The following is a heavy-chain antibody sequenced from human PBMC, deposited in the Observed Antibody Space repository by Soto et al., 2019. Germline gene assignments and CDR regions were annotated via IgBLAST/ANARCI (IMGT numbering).Heavy chain of an antibody. Sequence: GASVKLSCKASGYTFTDSAMPCVRQAPGQRLEWMGWINAGNGNTKYSQKFQGRVTITRDTSASTAYMELSSLRSEDTAVYYCARDLGGWPDYWGQGTLVTVSS. J-gene: IGHJ4*02. CDR1: GYTFTDSA. V-gene: IGHV1-3*01. CDR3: ARDLGGWPDY. CDR2: INAGNGNT. D-gene: IGHD2-15*01.